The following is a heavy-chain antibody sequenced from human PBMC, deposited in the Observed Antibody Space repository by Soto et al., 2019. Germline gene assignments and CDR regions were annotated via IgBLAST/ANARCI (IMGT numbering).Heavy chain of an antibody. CDR1: GFTFSNYA. V-gene: IGHV3-23*01. D-gene: IGHD6-13*01. CDR2: ISGSGGST. Sequence: PGGSLRLSCAASGFTFSNYAVTWVRQAPGKGLEWVSTISGSGGSTYYADSVKGGFIISRDNSKNTLYLQMNSLRAEDTALYYCAKDQGNSWYEIVYWRQGALVNVSS. J-gene: IGHJ4*02. CDR3: AKDQGNSWYEIVY.